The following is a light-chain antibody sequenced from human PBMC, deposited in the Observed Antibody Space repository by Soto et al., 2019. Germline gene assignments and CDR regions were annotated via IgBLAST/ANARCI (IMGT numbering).Light chain of an antibody. V-gene: IGKV1-5*01. Sequence: DIQMTQSPSSLSASVGNRVTITCQASQDIATYLNWYQQKPGKAPKLLIYDASSLESGVPQRFSGSGSGTEFTLTISSLQTDDFSTYYCQQYHSYWTFGQGTKVDIK. J-gene: IGKJ1*01. CDR3: QQYHSYWT. CDR2: DAS. CDR1: QDIATY.